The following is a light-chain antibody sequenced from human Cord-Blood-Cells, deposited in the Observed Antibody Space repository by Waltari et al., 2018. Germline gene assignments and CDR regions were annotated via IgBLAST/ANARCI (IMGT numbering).Light chain of an antibody. CDR2: EGS. CDR3: CSYAGSSRV. J-gene: IGLJ3*02. V-gene: IGLV2-23*01. Sequence: QSALTPPASASGSPGQSITISCTATSSDVGTSNLVSWYQQHPGKAPKLMIYEGSKRPSGVSNRFSGSKSGNTASLTISGLQAEDEADYYCCSYAGSSRVFGGGTKLTVL. CDR1: SSDVGTSNL.